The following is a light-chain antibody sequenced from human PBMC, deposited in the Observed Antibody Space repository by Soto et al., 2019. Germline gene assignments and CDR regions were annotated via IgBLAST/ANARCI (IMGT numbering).Light chain of an antibody. CDR3: QQRSNWPLT. Sequence: EIVLRQALGTRSLSPGERATLSCRASQSVSSYLAWYQQKPGQAPRLLIYDASNRATGIPARFSGSGSGTDFTLTISSLEPEDFAVYYCQQRSNWPLTFGGGTKVDIK. V-gene: IGKV3-11*01. CDR1: QSVSSY. J-gene: IGKJ4*01. CDR2: DAS.